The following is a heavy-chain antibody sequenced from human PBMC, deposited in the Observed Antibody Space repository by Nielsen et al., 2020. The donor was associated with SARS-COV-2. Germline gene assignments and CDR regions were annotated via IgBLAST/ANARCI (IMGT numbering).Heavy chain of an antibody. CDR2: IYYSGST. CDR1: GGSISSGGYY. J-gene: IGHJ4*02. V-gene: IGHV4-30-4*01. CDR3: ARGPLLRYFDWLFDY. D-gene: IGHD3-9*01. Sequence: SETLSLTCTVSGGSISSGGYYWSWIRQPPGKGLEWIGYIYYSGSTYYNPSLKSRVTISVDTSKNQFSLKLSSVTAADTALYYCARGPLLRYFDWLFDYWGQGTLVTVSS.